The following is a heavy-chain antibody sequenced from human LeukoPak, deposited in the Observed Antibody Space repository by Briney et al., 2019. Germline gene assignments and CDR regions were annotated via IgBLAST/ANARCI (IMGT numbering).Heavy chain of an antibody. CDR2: INSDGSST. J-gene: IGHJ3*02. V-gene: IGHV3-74*01. Sequence: PGGSLRLSCAASGFTFSSYWMHWVRQAPGKGLVWVSRINSDGSSTTYADSVKGRFTISRDNAKNTLYLQMNSLRVEDTAVYYCARAEDCSSTSCPRAFDIWGQGTMVTVSS. CDR3: ARAEDCSSTSCPRAFDI. CDR1: GFTFSSYW. D-gene: IGHD2-2*01.